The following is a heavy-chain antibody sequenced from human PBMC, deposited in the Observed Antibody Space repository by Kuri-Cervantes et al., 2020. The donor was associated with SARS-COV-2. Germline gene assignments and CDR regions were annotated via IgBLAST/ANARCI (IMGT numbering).Heavy chain of an antibody. CDR1: GFTFSSYA. Sequence: GESLKISCAASGFTFSSYAMHWVRQAPGKGLEWVAVISYDGSNKYYADSVKGRFTISRDNSKNTLYLQMNSLRAEDTAVYYCTSIVVVPAANYWGQGTLVTVS. CDR2: ISYDGSNK. J-gene: IGHJ4*02. D-gene: IGHD2-2*01. CDR3: TSIVVVPAANY. V-gene: IGHV3-30-3*01.